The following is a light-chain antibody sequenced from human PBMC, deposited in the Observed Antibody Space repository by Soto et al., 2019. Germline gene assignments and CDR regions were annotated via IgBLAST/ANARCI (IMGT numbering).Light chain of an antibody. CDR3: QSYDSSLSGVV. CDR1: SCNIGDDYD. Sequence: QSVLTQPPSVSGSPGQRVTISCTGTSCNIGDDYDVHWYQQLPGKAPNLLIYGNSNRPSGVPHRFSGSKYGTSASPAITGRQAEDDADYYCQSYDSSLSGVVFGVGTKLTVL. J-gene: IGLJ2*01. CDR2: GNS. V-gene: IGLV1-40*01.